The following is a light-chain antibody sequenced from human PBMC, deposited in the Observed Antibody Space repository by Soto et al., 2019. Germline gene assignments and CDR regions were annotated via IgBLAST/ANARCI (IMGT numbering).Light chain of an antibody. CDR3: QDRSNWPLFT. CDR1: QNAHTS. V-gene: IGKV3-11*01. Sequence: ENVLTQFPVTLSLSPGERATLSCRASQNAHTSLAWYRQKPGQAPRLLIYDAFKRAAGIPARSSGSGSGTDFTLTISSLEPEDSGIYYCQDRSNWPLFTFGGGTKVDIK. CDR2: DAF. J-gene: IGKJ4*01.